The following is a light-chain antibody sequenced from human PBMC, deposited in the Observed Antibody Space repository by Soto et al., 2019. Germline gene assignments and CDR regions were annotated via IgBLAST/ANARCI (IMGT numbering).Light chain of an antibody. J-gene: IGKJ4*01. V-gene: IGKV3-11*01. CDR2: ATS. CDR3: QQRSSWPL. CDR1: QSIGNY. Sequence: EVVLTQSPATLSLSPGEGATLSCRASQSIGNYLAWYQQKPGQAPRLLIYATSNRATGIPARFSGSGSGTDFTLTISSLEPEDFAVYYCQQRSSWPLFGGGTKVDIK.